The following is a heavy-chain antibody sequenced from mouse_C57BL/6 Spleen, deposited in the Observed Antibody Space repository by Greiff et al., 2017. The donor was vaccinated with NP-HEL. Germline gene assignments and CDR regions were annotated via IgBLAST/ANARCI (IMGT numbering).Heavy chain of an antibody. Sequence: QVQLQQPGAELVKPGASVKLSCKASGYTFTSYWMQWVKQRPGQGLEWIGEIDPSDSYTNYNQKFKGKATLTVDTSSSTAYMQLSSLTSEDSAVYYCANLREFADWGQGTLVTVSA. CDR2: IDPSDSYT. J-gene: IGHJ3*01. CDR3: ANLREFAD. D-gene: IGHD2-12*01. V-gene: IGHV1-50*01. CDR1: GYTFTSYW.